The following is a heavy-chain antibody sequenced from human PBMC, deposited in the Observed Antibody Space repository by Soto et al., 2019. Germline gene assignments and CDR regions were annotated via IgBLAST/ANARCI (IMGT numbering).Heavy chain of an antibody. J-gene: IGHJ6*02. CDR3: ARDCRLRFLEWSKIYYYYGMDA. Sequence: SETLSLTCAVYGGSFSGYYWSWIRQPPGKGLERNGEINHSGSTNYNPSLKSRVTISVDTSKNLFSLKLSSVTAADTAVYYCARDCRLRFLEWSKIYYYYGMDAWGQGTTVTVAS. CDR1: GGSFSGYY. CDR2: INHSGST. D-gene: IGHD3-3*01. V-gene: IGHV4-34*01.